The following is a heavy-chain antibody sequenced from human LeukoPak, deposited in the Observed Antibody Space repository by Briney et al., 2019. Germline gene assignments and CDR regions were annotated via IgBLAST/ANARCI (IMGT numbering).Heavy chain of an antibody. CDR2: ITNGGSTI. J-gene: IGHJ6*02. V-gene: IGHV3-11*01. CDR1: GFTFSDYN. Sequence: KSGGSLRLSCAASGFTFSDYNMNWVRQAPGKGLERVSYITNGGSTIHHADSVKGRFTISRDNAKKTLYLQMNSLRAEDTAVYYCARSIGLTGGGVDVWGQGTTVTVSS. D-gene: IGHD3-9*01. CDR3: ARSIGLTGGGVDV.